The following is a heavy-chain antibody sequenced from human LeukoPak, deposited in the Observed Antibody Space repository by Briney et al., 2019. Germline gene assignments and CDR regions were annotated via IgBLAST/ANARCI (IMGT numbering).Heavy chain of an antibody. D-gene: IGHD6-13*01. J-gene: IGHJ6*02. CDR2: ISAYNGNT. Sequence: GASVKVSCKASGYTFTSYGISWVRQAPGQGLEWMGWISAYNGNTNYAQKLQGRVTMTTDTSTSTAYMELRSLRSDDMAVYYCAAQYSSSWSLYYYGMDVWGQGTTVIVSS. V-gene: IGHV1-18*03. CDR1: GYTFTSYG. CDR3: AAQYSSSWSLYYYGMDV.